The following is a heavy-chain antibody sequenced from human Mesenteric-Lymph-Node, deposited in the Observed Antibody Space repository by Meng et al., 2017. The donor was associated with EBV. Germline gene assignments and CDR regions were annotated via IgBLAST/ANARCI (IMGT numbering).Heavy chain of an antibody. V-gene: IGHV7-4-1*02. CDR2: INTNTGNP. CDR1: GYTFTSYA. D-gene: IGHD6-13*01. CDR3: ARGGSSSWNLGNRLFDY. Sequence: QVQLVQSGSELKKPGASVKVSCKASGYTFTSYAMNWVRQAPGQGLEWMGWINTNTGNPTYAQGFTGRFVFSLDTSVSTAYLQISSLKAEDTAVYYCARGGSSSWNLGNRLFDYWGQGTLVTVSS. J-gene: IGHJ4*02.